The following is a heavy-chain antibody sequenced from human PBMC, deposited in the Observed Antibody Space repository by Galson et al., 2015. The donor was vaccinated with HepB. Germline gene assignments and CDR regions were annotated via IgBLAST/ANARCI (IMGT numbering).Heavy chain of an antibody. J-gene: IGHJ5*02. V-gene: IGHV4-39*07. CDR1: GGSISSSSYY. CDR2: IYYSGST. CDR3: ARAFSSWAPRFDP. D-gene: IGHD6-13*01. Sequence: SETLSLTCTVSGGSISSSSYYWGWIRQPPGKGLEWIGSIYYSGSTYYNPSLKSRVTISVDTSKNQFSLKLSSVTAAGTTVYHCARAFSSWAPRFDPWGQGTLVTVSS.